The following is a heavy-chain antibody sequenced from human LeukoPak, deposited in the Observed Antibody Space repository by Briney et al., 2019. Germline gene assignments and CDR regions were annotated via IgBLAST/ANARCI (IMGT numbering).Heavy chain of an antibody. CDR1: GFTFSNYW. J-gene: IGHJ4*02. D-gene: IGHD3-3*01. V-gene: IGHV3-74*01. CDR2: INTDGSRT. Sequence: GGSLGLSCAGSGFTFSNYWVHWVRQAPGKGLVWVSRINTDGSRTDYADSVRGRFTISRDNAKNTLSLQMNSLTAEDTAVYYCVRSMSGRNDFWGQGTLVTVSS. CDR3: VRSMSGRNDF.